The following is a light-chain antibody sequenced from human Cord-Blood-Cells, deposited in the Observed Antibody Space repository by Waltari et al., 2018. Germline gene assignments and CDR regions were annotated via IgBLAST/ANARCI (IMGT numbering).Light chain of an antibody. Sequence: SYELTQPPSVSVSLGQMARITCSGEALPKKYAYWYQQKPGQFPVLVIYKDSERPSGIPGRFSGASSGTRVTLTISGVQAEGEADYYGRSADSSGTWVFGGGTKLTVL. CDR2: KDS. CDR1: ALPKKY. CDR3: RSADSSGTWV. J-gene: IGLJ3*02. V-gene: IGLV3-16*01.